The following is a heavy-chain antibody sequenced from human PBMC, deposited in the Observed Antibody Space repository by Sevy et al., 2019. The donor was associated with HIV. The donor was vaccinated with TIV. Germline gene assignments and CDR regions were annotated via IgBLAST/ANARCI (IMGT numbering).Heavy chain of an antibody. CDR2: IRQDGNEI. V-gene: IGHV3-7*03. CDR1: GFTFDMYW. CDR3: APRYFDI. Sequence: GGSLRLSCDASGFTFDMYWMQWVRQAPGKGLEWVANIRQDGNEICYAASVRGRFTISRDNAKGSLYLQMNNLRVEDTATYYCAPRYFDIWGQGTLVTVSS. J-gene: IGHJ4*02.